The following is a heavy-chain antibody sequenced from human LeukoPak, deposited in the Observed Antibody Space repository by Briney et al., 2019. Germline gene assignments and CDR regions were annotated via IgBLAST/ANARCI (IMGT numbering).Heavy chain of an antibody. CDR2: VHYSGST. J-gene: IGHJ4*02. Sequence: SETLSLTCTVSGGSISNYYWSWIRQPPGKGLEWIGYVHYSGSTNYNPSLKSRATISVDTSKSQFSLKLSSVTAADTAIYYCARGYSSSWYYFDYWGQGTLVTVSS. V-gene: IGHV4-59*08. CDR3: ARGYSSSWYYFDY. CDR1: GGSISNYY. D-gene: IGHD6-13*01.